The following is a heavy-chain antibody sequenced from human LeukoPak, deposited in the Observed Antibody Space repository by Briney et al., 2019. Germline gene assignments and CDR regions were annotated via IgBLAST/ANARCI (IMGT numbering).Heavy chain of an antibody. CDR1: GFTFSSYW. V-gene: IGHV3-48*04. Sequence: PGGSLRLSCAASGFTFSSYWMSWVRQAPGKGLEWVSYISSSGSTIYYADSVKGRFTISRDNAKNSLYLQMNSLRAEDTAVYYCARRPYYYDSLDYWGQGTLVTVSS. CDR2: ISSSGSTI. D-gene: IGHD3-22*01. J-gene: IGHJ4*02. CDR3: ARRPYYYDSLDY.